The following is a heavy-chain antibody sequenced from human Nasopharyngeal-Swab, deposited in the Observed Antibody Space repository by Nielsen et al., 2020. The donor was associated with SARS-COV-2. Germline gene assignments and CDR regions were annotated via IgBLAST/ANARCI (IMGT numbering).Heavy chain of an antibody. Sequence: SETLSLTCSVHGASFSGYFWTWIRQPPGKGLEWIGSIYYSGSTYYNPSLKSRVTISVDTSKNQFSLKLSSVTAADTAVYYCARVLFGVPGYSSGWYYFDYWGQGTLVTVSS. J-gene: IGHJ4*02. CDR3: ARVLFGVPGYSSGWYYFDY. D-gene: IGHD6-19*01. CDR2: IYYSGST. V-gene: IGHV4-39*01. CDR1: GASFSGYF.